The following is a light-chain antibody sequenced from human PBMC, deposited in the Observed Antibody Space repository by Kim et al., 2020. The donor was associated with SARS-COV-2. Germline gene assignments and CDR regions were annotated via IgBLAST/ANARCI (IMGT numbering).Light chain of an antibody. J-gene: IGLJ3*02. Sequence: PGQSITISCTGTSSDVVGYNYVSWYQQHPGKAPKLMIYDVSKRPSGVSNRFSGSKSGNTASLTISGLQAEDEADYYCSSYTSSSTLFGGGTQLTVL. V-gene: IGLV2-14*04. CDR3: SSYTSSSTL. CDR1: SSDVVGYNY. CDR2: DVS.